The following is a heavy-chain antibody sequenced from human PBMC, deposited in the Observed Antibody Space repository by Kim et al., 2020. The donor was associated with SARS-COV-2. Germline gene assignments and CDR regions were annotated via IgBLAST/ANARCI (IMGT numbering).Heavy chain of an antibody. V-gene: IGHV3-23*01. CDR2: ISGSGGST. CDR1: GFTFSSYA. J-gene: IGHJ4*02. Sequence: GGSLRLSCAASGFTFSSYAMSWVRQAPGKGLEWVAVISGSGGSTYYADSVKGRFTISRDNSKNTLYLQMNSLRAEDTAVYYCAKGPMAMIVVVITEIDYWGRGTLVTVSS. CDR3: AKGPMAMIVVVITEIDY. D-gene: IGHD3-22*01.